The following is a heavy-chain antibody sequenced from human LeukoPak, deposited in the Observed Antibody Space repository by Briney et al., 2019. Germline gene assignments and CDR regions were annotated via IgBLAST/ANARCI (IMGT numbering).Heavy chain of an antibody. Sequence: GGSLRLSCAASGLTFDDYTMPWVRQAPGKGLEWVSLISWDGGSTYYADSVKGRFTISRDNSKNSLYLQMNSLRTEDTALYYCAKGILYDSSGLGYWGQGTLVTVSS. CDR1: GLTFDDYT. J-gene: IGHJ4*02. CDR3: AKGILYDSSGLGY. D-gene: IGHD3-22*01. CDR2: ISWDGGST. V-gene: IGHV3-43*01.